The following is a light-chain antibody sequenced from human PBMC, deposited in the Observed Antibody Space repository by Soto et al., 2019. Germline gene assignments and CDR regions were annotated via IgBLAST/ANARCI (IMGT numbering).Light chain of an antibody. Sequence: EIVLTQSPATLSLSPGERATLSCRASQSVGIYLGWYQQRPGQAPRLLIYVASKRAAGIPARFSGSGSGTDFTLTINSLEPEDFAVYYCQHRSTWPRAFGQGTRLEIK. CDR1: QSVGIY. CDR2: VAS. J-gene: IGKJ5*01. CDR3: QHRSTWPRA. V-gene: IGKV3-11*01.